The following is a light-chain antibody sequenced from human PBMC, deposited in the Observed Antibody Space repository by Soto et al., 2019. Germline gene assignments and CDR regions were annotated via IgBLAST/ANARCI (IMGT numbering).Light chain of an antibody. Sequence: EIVLTQSPGTLSLSAGEKATLSCSSSESLRDNYLAWYQQRSGQAPRLLIYRSSSTASAGPDSFSGSGSVGDFPLTICRPEPEDFGVYYCQQYGYSPLTLRGGTKV. J-gene: IGKJ4*01. CDR2: RSS. CDR1: ESLRDNY. V-gene: IGKV3-20*01. CDR3: QQYGYSPLT.